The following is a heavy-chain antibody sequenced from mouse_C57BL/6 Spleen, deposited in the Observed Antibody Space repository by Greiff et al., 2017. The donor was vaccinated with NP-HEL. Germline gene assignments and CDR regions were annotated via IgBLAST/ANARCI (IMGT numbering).Heavy chain of an antibody. CDR3: VRGSDYYGSSILFDY. CDR2: IRSKSSNYAT. Sequence: EVQLVESGGGLVQPKGSLKLSCAASGFTFNTYAMHWVRQAPGKGLEWVARIRSKSSNYATYYADSVKDRFTISRDDSQSMLYLQMNNLKTEDTAMYYCVRGSDYYGSSILFDYWGQGTTLTVSS. V-gene: IGHV10-3*01. J-gene: IGHJ2*01. D-gene: IGHD1-1*01. CDR1: GFTFNTYA.